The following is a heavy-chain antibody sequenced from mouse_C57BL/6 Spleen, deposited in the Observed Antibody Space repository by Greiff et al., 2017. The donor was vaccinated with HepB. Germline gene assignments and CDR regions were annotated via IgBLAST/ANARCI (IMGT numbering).Heavy chain of an antibody. Sequence: QVQLKESGTELVKPGASVKLSCKASGYTFTSYWMHWVKQRPGQGLEWIGNINPSNGGTNYNEKFKSKATLTVDKSSSTAYMQLSSLTSEDSAVYYCARLNYYGSSYPYYYAMDYWGQGTSVTVSS. D-gene: IGHD1-1*01. V-gene: IGHV1-53*01. CDR1: GYTFTSYW. J-gene: IGHJ4*01. CDR2: INPSNGGT. CDR3: ARLNYYGSSYPYYYAMDY.